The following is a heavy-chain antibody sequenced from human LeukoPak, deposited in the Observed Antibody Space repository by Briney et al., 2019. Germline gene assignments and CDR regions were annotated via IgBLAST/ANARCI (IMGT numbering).Heavy chain of an antibody. V-gene: IGHV3-23*01. CDR3: AKDLTPDGAWDIDY. Sequence: PGGSLRLSCVASGFTFSKYTMSWVRQAPGKGLEWVSGIYGGSTTTTFYADSVKGRFTISRDNSMNTLYLQMNSLGAEDTAVYYCAKDLTPDGAWDIDYWGQGTLITVSS. J-gene: IGHJ4*02. CDR2: IYGGSTTTT. D-gene: IGHD3-9*01. CDR1: GFTFSKYT.